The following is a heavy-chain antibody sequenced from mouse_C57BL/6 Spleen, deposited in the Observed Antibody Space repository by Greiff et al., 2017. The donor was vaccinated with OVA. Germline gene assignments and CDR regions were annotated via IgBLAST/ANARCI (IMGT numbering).Heavy chain of an antibody. Sequence: VKLLESGPELVKPGASVKISCKASGYAFSSSWMNWVKQRPGKGLEWIGRIYPGDGDTNYNGKFKGKATLTADKSSSTAYMQLSSLTSEDSAVYFCANLYDGYLYFDDWGQGTTLTVSS. CDR3: ANLYDGYLYFDD. V-gene: IGHV1-82*01. J-gene: IGHJ2*01. D-gene: IGHD2-3*01. CDR2: IYPGDGDT. CDR1: GYAFSSSW.